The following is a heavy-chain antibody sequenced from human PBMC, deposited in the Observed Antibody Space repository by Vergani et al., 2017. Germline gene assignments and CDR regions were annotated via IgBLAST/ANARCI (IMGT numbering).Heavy chain of an antibody. J-gene: IGHJ6*02. D-gene: IGHD3-10*01. CDR2: IHHSGDT. CDR3: ARHRGSVGFFPSSYFYGMDV. CDR1: DSSIMTNPY. Sequence: QVQLQESGPGLVKPSDTLTLTCDVSDSSIMTNPYWGWFRQSPGKGLEWIGCIHHSGDTHYNSSLKSRVSISIVSSSKFSLSLTSVTAADTAIYYCARHRGSVGFFPSSYFYGMDVWGHGTTVTVSS. V-gene: IGHV4-38-2*01.